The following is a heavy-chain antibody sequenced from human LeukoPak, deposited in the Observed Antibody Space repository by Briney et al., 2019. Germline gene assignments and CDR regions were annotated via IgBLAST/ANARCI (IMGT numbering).Heavy chain of an antibody. D-gene: IGHD3-3*01. CDR1: GFTFSNAW. CDR3: FKDGV. CDR2: IQGKTDGGTT. Sequence: PGGSLRLSCAASGFTFSNAWMNWVRQAPGKGLEWVGRIQGKTDGGTTHYAAPVKGRFTISRDDSKNTLFLQMNSLETEDTAMYYCFKDGVWGQGTLVTVSS. V-gene: IGHV3-15*01. J-gene: IGHJ4*02.